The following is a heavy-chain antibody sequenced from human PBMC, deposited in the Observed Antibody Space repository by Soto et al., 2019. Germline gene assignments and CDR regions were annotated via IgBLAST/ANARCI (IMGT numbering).Heavy chain of an antibody. CDR3: ARVYSSSSYYYYGMDV. V-gene: IGHV4-39*01. CDR2: IYYSGST. Sequence: ETLSLTCTVSGGSISSRSYYWGWIRQPPGKGLEWIGSIYYSGSTYYNPSLKSRVTISVDTTKNQFSLKLSSVTAADTAVYYCARVYSSSSYYYYGMDVWGQGTTVTVSS. D-gene: IGHD6-6*01. J-gene: IGHJ6*02. CDR1: GGSISSRSYY.